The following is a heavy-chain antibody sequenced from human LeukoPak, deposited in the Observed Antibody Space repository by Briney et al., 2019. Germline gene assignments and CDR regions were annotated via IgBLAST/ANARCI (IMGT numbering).Heavy chain of an antibody. V-gene: IGHV3-9*03. J-gene: IGHJ4*02. CDR3: AKGRLIRYRYGYFDYFDY. Sequence: GGSLRLSCAASGFTFDDYAMHWVRHAPGKGLEWVSGISWNSGSIVYADSVKGRFTISRDNAKNSLYLQMNSLRAEDMALYYCAKGRLIRYRYGYFDYFDYWGQGTLVTVSS. D-gene: IGHD5-18*01. CDR1: GFTFDDYA. CDR2: ISWNSGSI.